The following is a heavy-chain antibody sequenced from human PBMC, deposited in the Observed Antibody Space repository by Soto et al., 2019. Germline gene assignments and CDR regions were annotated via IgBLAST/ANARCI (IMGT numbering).Heavy chain of an antibody. V-gene: IGHV1-2*04. Sequence: ASVKVSCKASGYTFTGYYMHWVRQAPGQGLEWMGWINPNSGGTNYAQKFRGWVTMTRDTSISTAYMELSRLRSDDTAVYYCARVTYSSGWYYIDYWGQGTLVTVSS. J-gene: IGHJ4*02. D-gene: IGHD6-19*01. CDR3: ARVTYSSGWYYIDY. CDR1: GYTFTGYY. CDR2: INPNSGGT.